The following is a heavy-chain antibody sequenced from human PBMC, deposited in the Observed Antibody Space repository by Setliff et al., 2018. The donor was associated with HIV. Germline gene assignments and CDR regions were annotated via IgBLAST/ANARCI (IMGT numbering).Heavy chain of an antibody. CDR2: IYASGSA. J-gene: IGHJ6*02. V-gene: IGHV4-61*02. CDR3: ARENGRTNYYYYYGMDV. CDR1: RDSITSGTYY. Sequence: ASETLSLTCTVSRDSITSGTYYWSWIRQPAGKGLEWIGRIYASGSADYNPSLTSRVTMSVDTSKNQFSLNLTSVTAADTAVYYCARENGRTNYYYYYGMDVWGQGTTVTVSS.